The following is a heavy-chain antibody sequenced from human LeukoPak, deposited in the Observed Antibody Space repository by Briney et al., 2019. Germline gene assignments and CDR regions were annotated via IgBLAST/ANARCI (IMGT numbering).Heavy chain of an antibody. V-gene: IGHV1-18*01. D-gene: IGHD2-2*01. CDR1: GYTFISYD. J-gene: IGHJ3*02. CDR2: ISAYNGNT. Sequence: GASVKVSCKASGYTFISYDINWVRQATGQGLEWMGWISAYNGNTNYAQKLQGRVTMTTDTSTSTAYMELRSLRSDDTAVYYCAREYCSSTSCYPDIWGQGTMVTVSS. CDR3: AREYCSSTSCYPDI.